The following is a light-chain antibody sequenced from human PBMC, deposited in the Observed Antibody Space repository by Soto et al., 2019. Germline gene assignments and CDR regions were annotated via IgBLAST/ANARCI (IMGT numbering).Light chain of an antibody. Sequence: ETVLTQSPGTLSLSPGERATLSCRARQTISSTYLAWYRQTPGQAPRLLIYGASNRATGIADRFSGSGSGTDFTHIISRLEPEDFALYYWKQYGSSPWTFGQGTKVEIK. J-gene: IGKJ1*01. CDR2: GAS. CDR1: QTISSTY. V-gene: IGKV3-20*01. CDR3: KQYGSSPWT.